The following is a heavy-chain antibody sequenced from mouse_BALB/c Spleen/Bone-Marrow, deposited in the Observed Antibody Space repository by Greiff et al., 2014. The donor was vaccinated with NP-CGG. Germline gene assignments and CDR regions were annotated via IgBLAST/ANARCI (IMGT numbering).Heavy chain of an antibody. J-gene: IGHJ3*01. CDR2: ISNGGGSA. CDR1: GFTFSDYY. D-gene: IGHD2-14*01. V-gene: IGHV5-12*02. CDR3: ARHDYRYDAWFAY. Sequence: EVQLVESGGGLVQPGGSLKLSCATSGFTFSDYYMYWVRQTPEERLEWVAYISNGGGSAYYPDTVKGRFTISRDNDKNTLYLQMSRLKSEDTAVYYCARHDYRYDAWFAYWGQGTLVTVSA.